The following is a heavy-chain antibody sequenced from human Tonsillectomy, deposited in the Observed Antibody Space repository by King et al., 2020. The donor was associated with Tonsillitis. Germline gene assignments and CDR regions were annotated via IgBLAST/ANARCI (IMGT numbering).Heavy chain of an antibody. D-gene: IGHD3-16*01. J-gene: IGHJ4*02. CDR3: ARLAYVCGTVCPDEPLDF. Sequence: VQLQQWGAGLLKPSETLSLTCAVYGGSFSGYDWTWLRQPPGMGLEWIGEISHSGTTDCNPSLKSRVTISVDMSKSQFSLQLTSVTAADTAVYYCARLAYVCGTVCPDEPLDFWGQGTLVTVSS. CDR2: ISHSGTT. CDR1: GGSFSGYD. V-gene: IGHV4-34*01.